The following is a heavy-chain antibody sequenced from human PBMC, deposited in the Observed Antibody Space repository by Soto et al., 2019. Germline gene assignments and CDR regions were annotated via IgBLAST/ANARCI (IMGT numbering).Heavy chain of an antibody. CDR2: IYYSGST. CDR1: GGSISSYY. J-gene: IGHJ3*02. Sequence: QVQLQESGPGLVKPSETLSLTCTVSGGSISSYYWSWIRQPPGKGLEWIGYIYYSGSTNYNPSLKSRVTISVDTSKNQFSLKLSSVTAADTAVYYCARIYGKAFDIWGQRTMVTVSS. D-gene: IGHD2-2*02. CDR3: ARIYGKAFDI. V-gene: IGHV4-59*08.